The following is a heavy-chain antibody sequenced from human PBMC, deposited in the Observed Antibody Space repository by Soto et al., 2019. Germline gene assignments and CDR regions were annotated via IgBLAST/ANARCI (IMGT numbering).Heavy chain of an antibody. D-gene: IGHD3-16*01. V-gene: IGHV4-59*01. CDR3: ARRYGGNFDD. CDR1: GGSISSYY. Sequence: PSETLSLTCTVSGGSISSYYWSWIRQPPGKGLEWIGYIYYSGSTNYNPSLKSRVTISVDTSKNQFSLKLSSVTAADTAVYYCARRYGGNFDDWGQGIRVTVAS. J-gene: IGHJ4*02. CDR2: IYYSGST.